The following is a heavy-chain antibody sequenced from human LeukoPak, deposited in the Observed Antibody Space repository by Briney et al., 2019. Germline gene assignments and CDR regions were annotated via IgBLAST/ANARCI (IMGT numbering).Heavy chain of an antibody. J-gene: IGHJ4*02. CDR3: ARVYLDCSGGTCLDFDY. Sequence: GASLKISCKGSGYRFTSYWIAWVRQMPDKGLEWMGIIYPGGSDTRYSPSFQGQVTISADKSISTAFLQWSSLKASDTAIYYCARVYLDCSGGTCLDFDYWGQGTLVTVPS. CDR2: IYPGGSDT. V-gene: IGHV5-51*01. CDR1: GYRFTSYW. D-gene: IGHD2-15*01.